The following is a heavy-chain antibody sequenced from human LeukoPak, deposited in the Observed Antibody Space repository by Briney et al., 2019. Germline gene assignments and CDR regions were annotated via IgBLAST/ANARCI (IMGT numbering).Heavy chain of an antibody. CDR3: ARGLKNGLRNDY. CDR1: GYTFTSYD. Sequence: ASVKVSCKASGYTFTSYDINWVRQATGQGLEGMGWMNPNSGNTGYAQKFQGRVTITRNTSISTAYMELSSLRSEDTAVYYCARGLKNGLRNDYWGQGTLVTVSS. D-gene: IGHD3/OR15-3a*01. V-gene: IGHV1-8*03. J-gene: IGHJ4*02. CDR2: MNPNSGNT.